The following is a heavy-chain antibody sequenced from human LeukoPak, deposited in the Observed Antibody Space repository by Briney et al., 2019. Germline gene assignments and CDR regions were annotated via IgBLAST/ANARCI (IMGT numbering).Heavy chain of an antibody. V-gene: IGHV3-33*01. J-gene: IGHJ4*02. Sequence: GSLRLSCAASGFTFSSYGMQWVRQAPGKGLEWVAVIWHDGSNKYYADSVKGRFTISRDNSKNTLYLQMNSLRAEDTAVYYCAISLEMATIYYWGQGTLVTVSS. CDR1: GFTFSSYG. D-gene: IGHD5-24*01. CDR2: IWHDGSNK. CDR3: AISLEMATIYY.